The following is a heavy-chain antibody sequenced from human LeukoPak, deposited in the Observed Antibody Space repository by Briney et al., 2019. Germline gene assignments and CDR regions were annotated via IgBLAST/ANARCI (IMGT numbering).Heavy chain of an antibody. CDR2: IKQDGSEK. V-gene: IGHV3-7*03. CDR3: ARERVGRSLYFDY. D-gene: IGHD1-26*01. CDR1: GFTFSSYW. J-gene: IGHJ4*02. Sequence: GGSLRLSCAASGFTFSSYWMTWVRQAPGKGLEWVANIKQDGSEKYYVDSVKGRFTISRDNAKNSLYLQMNSLRAEDTAVYYCARERVGRSLYFDYWGQGSLVTVSS.